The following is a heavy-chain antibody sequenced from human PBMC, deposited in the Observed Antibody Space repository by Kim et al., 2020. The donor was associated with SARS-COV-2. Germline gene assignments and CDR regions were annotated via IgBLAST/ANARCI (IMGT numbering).Heavy chain of an antibody. Sequence: GGSLRLSCAASEFSFSTLAMTWVRQAPGKGLAWVSTINNRGSHTYYADSVKGRFTISRDNSKSTLYLQMNSLRAEDTGVYYCVKDRSEDYLNDDDDGMDV. D-gene: IGHD1-1*01. CDR3: VKDRSEDYLNDDDDGMDV. CDR1: EFSFSTLA. J-gene: IGHJ6*01. V-gene: IGHV3-23*01. CDR2: INNRGSHT.